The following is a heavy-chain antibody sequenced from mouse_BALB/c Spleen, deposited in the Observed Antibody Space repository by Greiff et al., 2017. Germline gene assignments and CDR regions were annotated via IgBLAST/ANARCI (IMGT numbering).Heavy chain of an antibody. D-gene: IGHD1-1*01. CDR2: ISTYYGDA. V-gene: IGHV1S137*01. CDR3: ARGLRYHYFDY. CDR1: GYTFTDYA. J-gene: IGHJ2*01. Sequence: QVQLQQSGAELVRPGVSVKISCKGSGYTFTDYAMHWVKQSHAKSLEWIGVISTYYGDASYNQKFKGKATMTVDKSSSTAYMELARLTSEDSAIYYCARGLRYHYFDYRGQGTTLTVSS.